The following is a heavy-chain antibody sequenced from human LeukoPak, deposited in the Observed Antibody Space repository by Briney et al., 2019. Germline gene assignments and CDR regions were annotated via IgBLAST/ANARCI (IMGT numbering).Heavy chain of an antibody. D-gene: IGHD3-22*01. J-gene: IGHJ4*02. CDR3: ASQYYYDSSGYYYDY. CDR1: GFTVSSNY. V-gene: IGHV3-66*04. Sequence: GGSLRLSCAASGFTVSSNYMSWVRQAPGKGLEWVSVIYSGGSTYYADSVKGRFTISRDNSKNTLYLQMNSLRAEDTAVYYCASQYYYDSSGYYYDYWGQGTLVTVSS. CDR2: IYSGGST.